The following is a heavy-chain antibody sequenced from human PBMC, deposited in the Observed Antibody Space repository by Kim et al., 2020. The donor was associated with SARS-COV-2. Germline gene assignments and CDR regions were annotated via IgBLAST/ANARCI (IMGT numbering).Heavy chain of an antibody. V-gene: IGHV3-48*02. CDR2: ISGSSGAI. D-gene: IGHD6-13*01. Sequence: GGSLRLSCAASGFTFSGYSMNWVRQAPGKGLEWISYISGSSGAIYYADSVKGRFTISRDNAKNSLYLQMNSLRDEDTAVYYCARDGPRGGSSWYAAEYWGQGTLVTVSS. CDR1: GFTFSGYS. CDR3: ARDGPRGGSSWYAAEY. J-gene: IGHJ4*02.